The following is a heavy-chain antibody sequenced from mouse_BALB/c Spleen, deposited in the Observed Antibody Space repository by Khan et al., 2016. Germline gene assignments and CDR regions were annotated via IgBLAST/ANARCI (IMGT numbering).Heavy chain of an antibody. D-gene: IGHD4-1*01. CDR1: GYSITSGYS. V-gene: IGHV3-1*02. Sequence: EVQLQESGPDLVKPSQSLSLTCTVTGYSITSGYSWHWIRPFPGNKLEWMGYIHYSGSTNYNPSLKSRISITRDTSKNQFFLQLNSVTTEDTATYYCARSTTGFDYWGQGTTLTVSS. CDR3: ARSTTGFDY. CDR2: IHYSGST. J-gene: IGHJ2*01.